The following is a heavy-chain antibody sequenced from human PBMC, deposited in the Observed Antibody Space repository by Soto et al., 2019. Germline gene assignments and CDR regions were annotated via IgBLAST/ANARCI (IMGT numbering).Heavy chain of an antibody. V-gene: IGHV3-30*18. CDR1: GFTFSSYG. Sequence: GGSLRLSCAASGFTFSSYGMHWVRQAPGKGLEWVAVISYDGSNKYYADSVKGRFTISRDNSKNTLYLQMNSLRAEDTAVYYCAKNPSSDYIWGSYRSGYYYYMDVWGKGTTVTVSS. CDR2: ISYDGSNK. CDR3: AKNPSSDYIWGSYRSGYYYYMDV. D-gene: IGHD3-16*02. J-gene: IGHJ6*03.